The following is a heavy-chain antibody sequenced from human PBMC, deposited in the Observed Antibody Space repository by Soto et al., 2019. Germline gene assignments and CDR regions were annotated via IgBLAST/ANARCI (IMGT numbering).Heavy chain of an antibody. CDR3: ARRDSGGFYRFFDS. CDR1: GGSLSTNP. D-gene: IGHD2-15*01. J-gene: IGHJ4*02. V-gene: IGHV1-69*06. CDR2: TGSGTGPG. Sequence: GASVKVSCKVSGGSLSTNPISWVRQAPGQGLEWMGGTGSGTGPGNHAQKFQGRLTVTADKSTSTVYMELTNLSSEDTAVYYCARRDSGGFYRFFDSWGKGPLVTVSS.